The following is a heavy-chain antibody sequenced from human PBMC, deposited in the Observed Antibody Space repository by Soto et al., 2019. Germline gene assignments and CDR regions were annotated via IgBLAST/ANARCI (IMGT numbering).Heavy chain of an antibody. D-gene: IGHD5-12*01. CDR3: AKDLAVATIWPGYMDV. V-gene: IGHV3-30*18. J-gene: IGHJ6*03. Sequence: QVQLVESGGGVVQPGRSLRLSCAASGFTFSSYGMHWVSQAPGKGLEWVAVISYDGSNKYYADSVKGRFTISSDNSKNTLYLQMNSLRAEDTAVYYCAKDLAVATIWPGYMDVWGKGTTVTVSS. CDR2: ISYDGSNK. CDR1: GFTFSSYG.